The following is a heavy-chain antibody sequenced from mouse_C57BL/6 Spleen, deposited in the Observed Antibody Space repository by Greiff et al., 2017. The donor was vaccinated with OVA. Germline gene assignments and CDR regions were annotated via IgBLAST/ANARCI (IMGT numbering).Heavy chain of an antibody. Sequence: DVQLVESGGGLVKPGGSLKLSCAASGFTFSSYAMSWVRQTPEKRLEWVATISDGGSYTYYPDNVKGRFTISRDNAKNNLYLQMSHLKSEDTAMYYCARDGAYYVFAYWGQGTLVTVSA. CDR2: ISDGGSYT. D-gene: IGHD2-10*01. J-gene: IGHJ3*01. V-gene: IGHV5-4*01. CDR3: ARDGAYYVFAY. CDR1: GFTFSSYA.